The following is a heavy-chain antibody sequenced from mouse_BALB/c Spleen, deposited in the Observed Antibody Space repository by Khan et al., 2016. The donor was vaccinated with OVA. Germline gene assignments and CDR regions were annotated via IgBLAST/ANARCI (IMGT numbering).Heavy chain of an antibody. V-gene: IGHV1-77*01. J-gene: IGHJ3*01. CDR1: GYTFTDYN. CDR2: IYPGSNNT. Sequence: QVQLKQSGAELARPGASVKLSCKASGYTFTDYNINWVKQRTGQGLEWIGEIYPGSNNTYYNEKFKGKATLTADKSSSTAYMQLSSLTSEDSAVYFFAREVGAWFPYWGQGTLVTVSA. CDR3: AREVGAWFPY. D-gene: IGHD1-3*01.